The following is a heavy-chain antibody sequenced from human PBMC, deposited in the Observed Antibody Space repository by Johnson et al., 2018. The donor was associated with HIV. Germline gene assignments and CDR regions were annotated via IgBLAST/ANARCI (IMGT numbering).Heavy chain of an antibody. CDR1: GFTFSSYG. J-gene: IGHJ3*02. D-gene: IGHD5-18*01. CDR2: IQHDGSNK. Sequence: QVQLVESGGGLVQPGGSLRLSCAASGFTFSSYGMHWVRQAPGKGLEWVAVIQHDGSNKYYADSVKGRFTISRDNSKNTLFLQMNSLRAEDTAVYYCAKVINPSRVDTAMVTVLDAFDIWGQGTMVTVSS. CDR3: AKVINPSRVDTAMVTVLDAFDI. V-gene: IGHV3-30*02.